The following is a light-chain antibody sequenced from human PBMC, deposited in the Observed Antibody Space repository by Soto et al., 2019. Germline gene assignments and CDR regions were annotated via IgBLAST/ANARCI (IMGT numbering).Light chain of an antibody. CDR1: SSDVGGYNY. CDR3: SSYTTSSTEV. Sequence: QPVLTQPASVSGSPGQSIAISCTGTSSDVGGYNYVSWYQQHPGKAPKLMIYDVSSRPSGVSNRFSGSKSGNTASLTISGLQAEDEADYYCSSYTTSSTEVFGTGTKLPS. CDR2: DVS. V-gene: IGLV2-14*01. J-gene: IGLJ1*01.